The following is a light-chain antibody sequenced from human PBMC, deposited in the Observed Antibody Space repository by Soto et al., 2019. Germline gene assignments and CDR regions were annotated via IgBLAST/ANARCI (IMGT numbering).Light chain of an antibody. J-gene: IGKJ1*01. Sequence: IQMTQPPSTLSGSVGDRGTITCRASQTISSWLAWYQQKPGKGPKLLIYKASTLKSGVPSRFSGSGSGTEFTLTISSLQPDDFATYYCQHYNSYSEAFGQGTKVDIK. CDR2: KAS. V-gene: IGKV1-5*03. CDR1: QTISSW. CDR3: QHYNSYSEA.